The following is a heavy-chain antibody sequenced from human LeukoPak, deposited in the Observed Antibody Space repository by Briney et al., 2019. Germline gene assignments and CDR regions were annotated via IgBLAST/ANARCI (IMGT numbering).Heavy chain of an antibody. Sequence: GESLKISCKGSGYSFTSYWIGWVRQMPGKGLEWMGIIYPGDSDTRYSPSFQGQVTISADKSISTAYLQWSSLKASDTAMYYCARSPHYGSGSYSVDYWGQGTLVTVSS. CDR3: ARSPHYGSGSYSVDY. CDR2: IYPGDSDT. V-gene: IGHV5-51*01. J-gene: IGHJ4*02. CDR1: GYSFTSYW. D-gene: IGHD3-10*01.